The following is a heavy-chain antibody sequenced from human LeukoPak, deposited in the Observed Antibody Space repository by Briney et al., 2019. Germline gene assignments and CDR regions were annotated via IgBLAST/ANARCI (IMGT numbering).Heavy chain of an antibody. Sequence: SQTLSLTCTVSGGSISSYYWSWIQQPPGKGLEWIGYIYYSGSTNYNPSLKSRVTISVDTSKNQFSLKLSSVTAADTAVYYCARGYCSGGSCYWFDPWGQGTLVTVSS. D-gene: IGHD2-15*01. J-gene: IGHJ5*02. CDR2: IYYSGST. CDR1: GGSISSYY. CDR3: ARGYCSGGSCYWFDP. V-gene: IGHV4-59*01.